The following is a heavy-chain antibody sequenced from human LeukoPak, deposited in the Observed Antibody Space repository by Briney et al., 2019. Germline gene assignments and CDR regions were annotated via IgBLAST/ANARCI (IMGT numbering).Heavy chain of an antibody. CDR2: INHSGST. CDR1: GGSISSGGYY. D-gene: IGHD4-17*01. Sequence: SETLSLTCTVSGGSISSGGYYWSWIRQPPGKGLEWIGEINHSGSTNYNPSLKSRVTISVDTSKNQFSLKLSSVTAADTAVYYCARGGYGDYVFDYWGQGTLVTVSS. J-gene: IGHJ4*02. V-gene: IGHV4-39*07. CDR3: ARGGYGDYVFDY.